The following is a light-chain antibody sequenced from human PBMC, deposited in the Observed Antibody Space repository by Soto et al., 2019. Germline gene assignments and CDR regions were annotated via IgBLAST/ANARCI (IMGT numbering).Light chain of an antibody. J-gene: IGLJ1*01. Sequence: QSALTQPDSVSGSPGQSITISCTGTTSDVGSSNLVSWYQQHPGRAPKLIIFEVGRRPSGVSGRFSASKSGNTASLTISGLQAADEADYYGCAFARSFTFYVFGPGTKLTVL. V-gene: IGLV2-23*02. CDR1: TSDVGSSNL. CDR2: EVG. CDR3: CAFARSFTFYV.